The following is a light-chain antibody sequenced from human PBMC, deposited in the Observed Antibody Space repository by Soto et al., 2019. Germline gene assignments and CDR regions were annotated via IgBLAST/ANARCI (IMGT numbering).Light chain of an antibody. CDR2: GAI. CDR3: QQYGSSPET. J-gene: IGKJ1*01. Sequence: EIVLTQSPDTLSLSPGERATLSCRASQSVGNNYVAWYQQKRGRAPRLLIHGAINRATGIPDRFSGGGSGTEFTLTITRLEPEDFAVYYCQQYGSSPETFGRGTKVEIK. V-gene: IGKV3-20*01. CDR1: QSVGNNY.